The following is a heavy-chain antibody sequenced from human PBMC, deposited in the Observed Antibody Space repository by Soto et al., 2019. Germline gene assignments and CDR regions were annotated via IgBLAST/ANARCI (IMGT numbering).Heavy chain of an antibody. Sequence: QPGGSLRLSCAASGFTFSSYWMHWVRQAPGKGLVWVSRINSDGSSTSYADSVKGRFTISRDNAKNTLYLQMNSLRAEDTAVYYCARGGWEWELLRRSEGAFDIWGQGTMVTVSS. V-gene: IGHV3-74*01. CDR1: GFTFSSYW. D-gene: IGHD1-26*01. J-gene: IGHJ3*02. CDR3: ARGGWEWELLRRSEGAFDI. CDR2: INSDGSST.